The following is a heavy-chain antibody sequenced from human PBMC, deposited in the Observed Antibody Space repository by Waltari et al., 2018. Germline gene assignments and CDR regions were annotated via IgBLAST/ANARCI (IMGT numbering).Heavy chain of an antibody. J-gene: IGHJ4*02. CDR3: ARDLDIVVVPAAID. D-gene: IGHD2-2*01. V-gene: IGHV1-69*01. CDR1: GGTFSSYA. CDR2: ISPIFGTA. Sequence: QVQLLQSGAEVKKPGSSVKVSCKASGGTFSSYAISWVRQAPGQGLEWMGGISPIFGTANDAQKFQGRVTITADESTSTAYMELSSLRSEDTAVYYCARDLDIVVVPAAIDWGQGTLVTVSS.